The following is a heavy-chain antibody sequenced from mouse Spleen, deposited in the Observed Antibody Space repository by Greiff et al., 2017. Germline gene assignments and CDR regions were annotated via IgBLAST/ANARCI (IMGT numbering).Heavy chain of an antibody. D-gene: IGHD3-1*01. V-gene: IGHV5-17*02. CDR3: AGGSGYSFAY. J-gene: IGHJ3*01. CDR1: GFTFSSFG. CDR2: ISSGSSTI. Sequence: EVQLVESGGGLVQPGGSRKLSCAASGFTFSSFGMHWVRQAPEKGLEWVAYISSGSSTIYYADTVKGRVTISIDNPKNTLFLQMTSLRSEDTAIYYCAGGSGYSFAYWGQGTLVTVSA.